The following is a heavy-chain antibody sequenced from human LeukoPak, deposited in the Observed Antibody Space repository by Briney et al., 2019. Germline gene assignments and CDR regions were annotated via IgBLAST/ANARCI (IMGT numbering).Heavy chain of an antibody. Sequence: PSETLSLTCTVSGGSISSYYWSWIRQPPGKELEWIGYLYYSGSTNYNPSFKSRVTMSVDTSKNQFSLKLNSMTAADTAVYFCGRGRYNDYGFDYWGQGTLVTVSS. CDR1: GGSISSYY. J-gene: IGHJ4*02. CDR2: LYYSGST. V-gene: IGHV4-59*01. CDR3: GRGRYNDYGFDY. D-gene: IGHD4-17*01.